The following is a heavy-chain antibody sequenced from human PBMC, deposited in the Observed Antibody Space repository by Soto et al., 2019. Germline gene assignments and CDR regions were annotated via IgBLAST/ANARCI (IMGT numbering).Heavy chain of an antibody. J-gene: IGHJ5*02. CDR2: IVVGSGNT. V-gene: IGHV1-58*01. CDR1: GFTFTSSA. CDR3: AADTYYDSSGYYYPNWFDP. Sequence: ASVKVSCKASGFTFTSSAVQWVRQARGQRLEWIGWIVVGSGNTNYAQKFQERVTITRDMSTSTAYMELSSLRSEDTAVYYCAADTYYDSSGYYYPNWFDPWGQGTLVTVSS. D-gene: IGHD3-22*01.